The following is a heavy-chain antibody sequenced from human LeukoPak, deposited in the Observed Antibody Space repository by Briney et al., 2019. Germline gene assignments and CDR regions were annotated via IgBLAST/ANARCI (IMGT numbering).Heavy chain of an antibody. V-gene: IGHV4-39*01. CDR3: VRRGQYVSSDS. CDR2: IYYTGTT. J-gene: IGHJ4*02. Sequence: SETLSLTCTVSGGSISSSTYFWDWVRQPPGKGLECIGSIYYTGTTYYNPSLKSRVTISIDTSKNQFSLRLTSVTAADTAVYYCVRRGQYVSSDSWGQGTLVTVSS. D-gene: IGHD3-16*01. CDR1: GGSISSSTYF.